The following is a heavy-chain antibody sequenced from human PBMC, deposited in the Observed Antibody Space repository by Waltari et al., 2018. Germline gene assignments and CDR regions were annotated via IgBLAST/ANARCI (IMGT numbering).Heavy chain of an antibody. Sequence: VQLVESGGGVVQPGGSLSLSCAASGFTFSRSWIHWVRQPPGKGLVWVSRINPDGRTTNYADSVRGRFTISRDNAQNTVYLEMNSLRAEDTAVYFCTRGGNYYFDYWGRGTLVTVSS. D-gene: IGHD2-15*01. CDR1: GFTFSRSW. J-gene: IGHJ4*02. CDR3: TRGGNYYFDY. V-gene: IGHV3-74*02. CDR2: INPDGRTT.